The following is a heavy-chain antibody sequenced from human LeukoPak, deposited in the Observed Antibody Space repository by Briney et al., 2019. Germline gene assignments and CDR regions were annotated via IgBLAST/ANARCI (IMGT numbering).Heavy chain of an antibody. V-gene: IGHV4-61*05. CDR1: GGSISSSSYY. D-gene: IGHD2-2*02. Sequence: SETLSLTCTVSGGSISSSSYYWGWIRQPPGKGLEWLGCAFCSGGTNYNPSLKSRLTISVATSKNQFSLRLTSVTAADTAVYYCARWNVVPAAIGFLSFDYWGQGTLVTVSS. J-gene: IGHJ4*02. CDR2: AFCSGGT. CDR3: ARWNVVPAAIGFLSFDY.